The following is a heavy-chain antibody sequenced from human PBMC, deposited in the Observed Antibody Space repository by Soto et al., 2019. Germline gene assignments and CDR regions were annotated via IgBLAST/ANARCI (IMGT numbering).Heavy chain of an antibody. CDR3: AASPGGGGY. D-gene: IGHD3-10*01. Sequence: EVQLVESGGGLIQPGGSLRLSCAVSGFTVSNNYMSWVRQAPGKGLEGVSVIYSGGYTAYGDSVKGRFTISRDNSKNTPYLQKKTLGPGAPAVFLWAASPGGGGYWGQGTLVTVSS. CDR1: GFTVSNNY. J-gene: IGHJ4*02. V-gene: IGHV3-53*01. CDR2: IYSGGYT.